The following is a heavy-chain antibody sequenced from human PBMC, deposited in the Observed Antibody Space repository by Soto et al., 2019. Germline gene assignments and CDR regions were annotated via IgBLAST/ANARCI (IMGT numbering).Heavy chain of an antibody. CDR3: ARVGGVEARTFDY. V-gene: IGHV4-61*08. J-gene: IGHJ4*02. CDR2: IYYSGTT. CDR1: GGSISSGGYY. D-gene: IGHD6-6*01. Sequence: PSETLSLTCTVSGGSISSGGYYWSWIRQHPGKGLEWIGYIYYSGTTYYNPSLKGRVTISVDTSKNQFSLKLRSVTAADTAVYYCARVGGVEARTFDYWGQGTLVTVSS.